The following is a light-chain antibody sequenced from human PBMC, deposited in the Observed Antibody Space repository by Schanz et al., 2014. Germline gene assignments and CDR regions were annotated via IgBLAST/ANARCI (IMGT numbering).Light chain of an antibody. V-gene: IGKV1-12*01. CDR2: DAS. CDR3: QQAHRFPFT. Sequence: DIQMTQSPSSLSASVGDRVTITCRASQSISGWLAWFQQKPGKAPKLLVYDASTLESGVPPRFSGSGSGTDFTLTISSLQPDDFATYYCQQAHRFPFTFGPGTKVDI. J-gene: IGKJ3*01. CDR1: QSISGW.